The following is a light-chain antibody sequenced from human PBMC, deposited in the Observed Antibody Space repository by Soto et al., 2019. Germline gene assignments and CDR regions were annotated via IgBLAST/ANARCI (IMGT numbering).Light chain of an antibody. CDR2: DTS. J-gene: IGKJ3*01. CDR1: QSVNNNY. CDR3: QQYGSSHFT. Sequence: EIVLMQSPGTLSLSPGEGATLSCRASQSVNNNYLAWYQQRPGQAPTVLIFDTSRRATGVPDRFSGSGSGTDFTLRSSRVEPDDFAVYYCQQYGSSHFTFGPGTKVNIK. V-gene: IGKV3-20*01.